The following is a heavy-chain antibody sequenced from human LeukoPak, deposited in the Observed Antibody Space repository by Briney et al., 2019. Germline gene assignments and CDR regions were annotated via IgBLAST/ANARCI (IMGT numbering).Heavy chain of an antibody. Sequence: VASVKVSCKASGGTFTSYAISWVRQAPGQGLEWMGGIIPIFGTANYAQKFQGRVTITADESTSTAYMELSSLRSEDTAVYYCARETRVVRGVINHYYYYGMDVWGQGTTVTVSS. D-gene: IGHD3-10*01. CDR2: IIPIFGTA. J-gene: IGHJ6*02. CDR3: ARETRVVRGVINHYYYYGMDV. V-gene: IGHV1-69*13. CDR1: GGTFTSYA.